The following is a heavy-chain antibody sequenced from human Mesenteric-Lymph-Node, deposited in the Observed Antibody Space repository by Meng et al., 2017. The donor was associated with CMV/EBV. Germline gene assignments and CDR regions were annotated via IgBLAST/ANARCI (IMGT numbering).Heavy chain of an antibody. CDR2: ISAYNGNT. V-gene: IGHV1-18*01. D-gene: IGHD3-22*01. J-gene: IGHJ4*02. Sequence: ASVKVSCKASGYTFTSYGISWVRQAPGQGLEWMGWISAYNGNTNYAQKLQGRVTMTTDTSTSTAYMELRSPRSDDTAVYYCARDLGFLTYYYDSSGTGGGDYWGQGTLVTVSS. CDR3: ARDLGFLTYYYDSSGTGGGDY. CDR1: GYTFTSYG.